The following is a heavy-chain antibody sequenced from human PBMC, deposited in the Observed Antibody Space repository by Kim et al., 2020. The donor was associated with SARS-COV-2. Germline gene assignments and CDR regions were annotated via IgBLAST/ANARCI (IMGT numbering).Heavy chain of an antibody. Sequence: SETLSLTCTVSGGSISSTTYYWGWIRQSPGKGLEWIGSISYSGCTYDTPSLKSRVTMSVDTSKNQFSLNLTSVTAADTAVYYCARHTAQVIPRMPFDYWGQGTLVTVSS. CDR2: ISYSGCT. D-gene: IGHD2-21*01. V-gene: IGHV4-39*01. CDR3: ARHTAQVIPRMPFDY. J-gene: IGHJ4*02. CDR1: GGSISSTTYY.